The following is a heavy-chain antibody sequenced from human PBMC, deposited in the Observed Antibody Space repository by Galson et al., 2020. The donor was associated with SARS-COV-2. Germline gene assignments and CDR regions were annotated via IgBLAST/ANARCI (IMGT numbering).Heavy chain of an antibody. CDR1: GYTFTGYY. J-gene: IGHJ4*02. CDR2: INPNSGAT. Sequence: ASVKVSCTASGYTFTGYYMHWVRQAPGQGLEWMGRINPNSGATNYAQKFQGRVTMTRDTSLSTAYMELSRLRSDDTAVYYCAADRTTYYYGSGSSDYWGQGTLVTVSS. CDR3: AADRTTYYYGSGSSDY. D-gene: IGHD3-10*01. V-gene: IGHV1-2*06.